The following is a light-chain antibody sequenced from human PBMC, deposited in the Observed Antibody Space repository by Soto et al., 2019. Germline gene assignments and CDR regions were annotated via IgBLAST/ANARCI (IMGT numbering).Light chain of an antibody. V-gene: IGKV3-15*01. CDR1: QSVSID. Sequence: EIVMTQSPATLSVSPWERAALSCRASQSVSIDLAWYQQTPGQAPRLLIYGASTRATGIPSRFSGSGSGTEFTLTISSLQPDDFATYYCQHYNSYSEAFGQGTKVDIK. CDR3: QHYNSYSEA. J-gene: IGKJ1*01. CDR2: GAS.